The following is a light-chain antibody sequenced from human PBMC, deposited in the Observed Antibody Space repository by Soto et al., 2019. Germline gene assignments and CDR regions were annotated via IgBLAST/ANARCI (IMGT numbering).Light chain of an antibody. V-gene: IGKV3-20*01. CDR1: QSLSRSN. CDR3: QQYDIAPLT. CDR2: GAS. J-gene: IGKJ4*01. Sequence: EIVLTQSPGTLSLSPGERATLSCRASQSLSRSNLAWYQQKPGQAPRLIIYGASSRATGIPDRFSGSGSGTDFTLTISRLEPEDVAVYYCQQYDIAPLTFGGGARVEIK.